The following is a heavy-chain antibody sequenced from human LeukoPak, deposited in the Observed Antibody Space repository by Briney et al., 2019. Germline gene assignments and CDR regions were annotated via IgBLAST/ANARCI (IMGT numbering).Heavy chain of an antibody. CDR2: IYYSGST. J-gene: IGHJ6*03. V-gene: IGHV4-59*01. Sequence: PSETLSLTCTVSGGSISSYYWSWIRQPAGKGLEWIGYIYYSGSTNYNPSLKSRVTISVDTSKNQFSLKLSSVTAADTAVYYCARAEYYYYYYMDVWGKGATVTVSS. CDR3: ARAEYYYYYYMDV. CDR1: GGSISSYY.